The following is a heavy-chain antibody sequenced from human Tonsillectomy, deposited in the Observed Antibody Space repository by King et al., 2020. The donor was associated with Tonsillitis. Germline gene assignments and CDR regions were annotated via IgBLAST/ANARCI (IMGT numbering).Heavy chain of an antibody. D-gene: IGHD5-12*01. CDR2: INYSGST. J-gene: IGHJ2*01. CDR3: ARGPGDKKGSHIMAMMSRYFDL. Sequence: VQLQQWGAGLLKPSETLSLTCAVYGGSFSGYYWTWIRQPPGKGLEWIGEINYSGSTKYNPSLKSRVIISLDTSQNQIFLNLSSVTAADTAVYYCARGPGDKKGSHIMAMMSRYFDLWGRGTLVTVSS. CDR1: GGSFSGYY. V-gene: IGHV4-34*01.